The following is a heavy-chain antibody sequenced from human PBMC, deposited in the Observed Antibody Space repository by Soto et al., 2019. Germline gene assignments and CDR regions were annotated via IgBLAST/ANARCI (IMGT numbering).Heavy chain of an antibody. CDR3: AKDSFRGSSWSNFDY. D-gene: IGHD6-13*01. V-gene: IGHV3-30*18. CDR1: GFTFSSYG. J-gene: IGHJ4*02. CDR2: ISYDGSNK. Sequence: QVQLVESGGGVVQPGRSLRLSCAASGFTFSSYGMHWVRQAPGKGLEWVAVISYDGSNKYYADSVKGRFTISRDNSKNTLYLQMNSLRAEDTAVYYCAKDSFRGSSWSNFDYWGQGTLVTVSS.